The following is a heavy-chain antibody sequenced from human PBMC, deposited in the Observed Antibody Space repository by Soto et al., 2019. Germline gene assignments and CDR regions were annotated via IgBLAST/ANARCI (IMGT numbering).Heavy chain of an antibody. J-gene: IGHJ6*02. V-gene: IGHV4-31*03. CDR1: GGSISSGGYH. Sequence: QVQLQESGPGLVKPSQTLSLTCTVSGGSISSGGYHWSWIRQHPGKGLEWIGYIDYNGSTYYNQSLMSRVTNSVDTSKNQFSLTLSSVTAADTAMYYCARVQLYYGLDVWGQGTTVTVSS. CDR3: ARVQLYYGLDV. CDR2: IDYNGST. D-gene: IGHD2-2*01.